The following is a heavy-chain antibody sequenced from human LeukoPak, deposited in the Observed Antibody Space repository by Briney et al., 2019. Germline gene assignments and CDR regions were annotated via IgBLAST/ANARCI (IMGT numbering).Heavy chain of an antibody. CDR3: ARVVGDYDFWSDPDYMDV. J-gene: IGHJ6*03. V-gene: IGHV3-48*04. D-gene: IGHD3-3*01. CDR2: ISSSSSTI. Sequence: PGGSLRLSCAASGFTFSSYSMNWVRQAPGKGLEWVSYISSSSSTIYYADSVEGRFTISRDNAKNSLYLQMNSLRAEDTAVYYCARVVGDYDFWSDPDYMDVWGKGTTVTVSS. CDR1: GFTFSSYS.